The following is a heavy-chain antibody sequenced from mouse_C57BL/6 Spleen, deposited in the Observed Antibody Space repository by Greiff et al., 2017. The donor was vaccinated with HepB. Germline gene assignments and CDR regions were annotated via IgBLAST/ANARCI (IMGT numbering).Heavy chain of an antibody. J-gene: IGHJ1*03. D-gene: IGHD1-1*01. CDR1: GFSLTSYG. V-gene: IGHV2-5*01. CDR3: AKGGYYGSSPYWYFDV. Sequence: QVQLQQSGPGLVQPSQSLSITCTVSGFSLTSYGVHWVRQSPGKGLEWLGVIWRGGSTDYNAAFMSRLSITKDNSKSQVFFKMNSLQADDTAIYYCAKGGYYGSSPYWYFDVWGTGTTVTVSS. CDR2: IWRGGST.